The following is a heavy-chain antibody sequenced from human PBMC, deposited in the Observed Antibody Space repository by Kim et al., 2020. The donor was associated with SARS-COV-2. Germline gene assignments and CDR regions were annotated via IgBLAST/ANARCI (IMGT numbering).Heavy chain of an antibody. CDR3: ARHRIVATIVEPQHFDY. CDR2: IYYSGST. J-gene: IGHJ4*02. D-gene: IGHD5-12*01. CDR1: GGSISSSSYY. Sequence: SETLSLTCTVSGGSISSSSYYWGWIRQPPGKGLEWIGSIYYSGSTYYNPSLKSRVTISVDTSKNQFSLKLSSVTAADTAVYYCARHRIVATIVEPQHFDYWGQGTLVTVSS. V-gene: IGHV4-39*01.